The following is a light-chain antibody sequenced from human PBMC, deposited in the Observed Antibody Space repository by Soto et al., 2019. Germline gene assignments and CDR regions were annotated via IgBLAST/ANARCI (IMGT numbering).Light chain of an antibody. CDR3: QAWDSRTVV. V-gene: IGLV3-1*01. J-gene: IGLJ2*01. Sequence: SYELTQPPSVSVSPGQTASITCSGDKLGDKYACWYQQKPGQSPVLVIYQDSKRPSGIPERFSGSNSGNTATLTISGTQAMAEADYYCQAWDSRTVVFGGGTKLTVL. CDR2: QDS. CDR1: KLGDKY.